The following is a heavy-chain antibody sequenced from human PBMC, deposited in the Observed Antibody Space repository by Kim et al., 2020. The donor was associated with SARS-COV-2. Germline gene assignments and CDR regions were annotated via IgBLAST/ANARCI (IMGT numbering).Heavy chain of an antibody. CDR1: GFTFSSYW. CDR3: ARGQLVY. D-gene: IGHD6-13*01. CDR2: IKQDGSEK. J-gene: IGHJ4*02. V-gene: IGHV3-7*03. Sequence: GGSLRLSCAAPGFTFSSYWMSWVRQAPGKGLEWVANIKQDGSEKYYVDSVKGRFTISRDNSKNSLYLQMNSLRAEDTAVYYCARGQLVYWGQGTLVTVSS.